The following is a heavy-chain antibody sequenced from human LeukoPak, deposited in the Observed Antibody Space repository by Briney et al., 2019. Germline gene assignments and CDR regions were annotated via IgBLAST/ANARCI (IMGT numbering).Heavy chain of an antibody. J-gene: IGHJ4*02. V-gene: IGHV4-34*01. Sequence: PSETLSLTCAVYGGSFSGYYWTWIRQPPGKGLEWIGEINHSGSTNYDPSLRSRVTISVDTSNNQFSLKLSSVTAADTAVYYCARGETPDYWGQGTLVTVSS. CDR1: GGSFSGYY. CDR3: ARGETPDY. CDR2: INHSGST.